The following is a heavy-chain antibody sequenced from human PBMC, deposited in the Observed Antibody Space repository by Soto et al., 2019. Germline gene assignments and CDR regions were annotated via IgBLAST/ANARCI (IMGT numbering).Heavy chain of an antibody. CDR2: IYHSGST. D-gene: IGHD3-22*01. V-gene: IGHV4-30-2*01. Sequence: ASETLSLTCAVSGGSISSGGYSWSWIRQPPGKGLEWIGYIYHSGSTYYNPSLKSRVTISVDRSKNQFSLKLSSVTAADTAVYYCARAGGNYYDSSGYYYDLVADYWGQGTLVTVPS. CDR3: ARAGGNYYDSSGYYYDLVADY. J-gene: IGHJ4*02. CDR1: GGSISSGGYS.